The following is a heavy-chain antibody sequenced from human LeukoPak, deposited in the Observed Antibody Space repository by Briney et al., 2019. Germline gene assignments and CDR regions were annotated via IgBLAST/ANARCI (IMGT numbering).Heavy chain of an antibody. V-gene: IGHV1-18*01. Sequence: ASVKVSCKASGYTFTNYAITWVRQAPGQGPEWMGWISPYNGDRRDALKFQDRVTMTTDTSTTTAYMELRSLRSDDTAVYYCARLRLGELSLGFDPWGQGTLVSVSS. D-gene: IGHD3-16*02. CDR1: GYTFTNYA. J-gene: IGHJ5*02. CDR2: ISPYNGDR. CDR3: ARLRLGELSLGFDP.